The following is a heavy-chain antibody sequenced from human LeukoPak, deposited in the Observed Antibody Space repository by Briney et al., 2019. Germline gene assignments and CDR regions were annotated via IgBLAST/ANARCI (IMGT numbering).Heavy chain of an antibody. CDR1: GGSISSYY. Sequence: PSETLSLTCTVSGGSISSYYWSWIRQPPGKGLEWIGDIYYSGSTNYNPSLKSRVTISVDTSKNQFSLKLSSVTAADTAVYYCARIGDSSGYQRWFDPWGQGTLVTVSS. J-gene: IGHJ5*02. D-gene: IGHD3-22*01. V-gene: IGHV4-59*01. CDR2: IYYSGST. CDR3: ARIGDSSGYQRWFDP.